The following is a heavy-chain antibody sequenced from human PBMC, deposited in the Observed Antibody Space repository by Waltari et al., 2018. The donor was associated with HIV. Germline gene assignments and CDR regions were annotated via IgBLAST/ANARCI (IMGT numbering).Heavy chain of an antibody. CDR2: INHSGSI. D-gene: IGHD4-17*01. Sequence: QVQLQQWGAGLLRPSETLSLTCAVYGGSFSGYYWSWIRQPPGKGLEWIGEINHSGSINYTPSLKSRVTISVDTSKNQFSLRLRSVTAADTAVYYCARDSVPSFDYGDYYYYGMDVWSQGTTVTVSS. CDR1: GGSFSGYY. V-gene: IGHV4-34*01. J-gene: IGHJ6*01. CDR3: ARDSVPSFDYGDYYYYGMDV.